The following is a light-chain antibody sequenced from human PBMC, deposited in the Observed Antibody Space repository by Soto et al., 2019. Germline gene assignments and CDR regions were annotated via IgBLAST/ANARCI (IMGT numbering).Light chain of an antibody. V-gene: IGLV1-44*01. J-gene: IGLJ2*01. CDR1: SPNIGGNA. Sequence: QSVLTQPPSASGTPGQRVTISCSGSSPNIGGNAVNWYQQLPGTAPKLLIYRNNQRFSGVPARFSGSKSGTSASLAISGLQSEDEADYYCAAWDDSLHGVVFGGGTKLTVL. CDR2: RNN. CDR3: AAWDDSLHGVV.